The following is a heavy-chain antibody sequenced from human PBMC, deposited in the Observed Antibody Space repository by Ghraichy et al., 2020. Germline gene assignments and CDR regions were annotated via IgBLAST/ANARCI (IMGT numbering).Heavy chain of an antibody. D-gene: IGHD6-6*01. J-gene: IGHJ6*02. Sequence: SETLSLTCTVSGGSISSGSYYWSWIRQPAGKGLEWIGRIYTSGSTNYNPSLKSRVTISVDTSKNQFSLKLSSVTAADTAVYYCAREWQLGGLYYYYGMDVWGQGTTVTVSS. CDR3: AREWQLGGLYYYYGMDV. V-gene: IGHV4-61*02. CDR1: GGSISSGSYY. CDR2: IYTSGST.